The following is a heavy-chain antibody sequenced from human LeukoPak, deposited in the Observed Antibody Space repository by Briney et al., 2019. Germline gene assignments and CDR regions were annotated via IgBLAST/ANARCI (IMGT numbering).Heavy chain of an antibody. D-gene: IGHD2-2*01. Sequence: PGGSLRLSCAASGFTFSSYEMNWVRQAPGKGLEWVSYISSSGSIIYYADSVKGRFTISRDNAKNTLYLQMKSLRAEDTAVYYCARDFYCSRTSCYAPSFDYWGQGTLVTVSS. J-gene: IGHJ4*02. CDR2: ISSSGSII. CDR1: GFTFSSYE. CDR3: ARDFYCSRTSCYAPSFDY. V-gene: IGHV3-48*03.